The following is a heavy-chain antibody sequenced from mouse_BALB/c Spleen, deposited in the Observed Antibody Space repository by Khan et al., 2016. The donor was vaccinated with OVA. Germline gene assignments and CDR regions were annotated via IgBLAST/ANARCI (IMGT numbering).Heavy chain of an antibody. Sequence: EVELVESGPGLVKPSPSLSLTCTVTGYSITSGYGWDWIRQFPGNKLEWMGYISYSGSTNYNPSLKSRISITPDTSTNQVFLQLNSLTTEETATYYGARTVRIKYWGQGTTLTVSS. CDR1: GYSITSGYG. D-gene: IGHD1-1*01. CDR3: ARTVRIKY. J-gene: IGHJ2*01. V-gene: IGHV3-1*02. CDR2: ISYSGST.